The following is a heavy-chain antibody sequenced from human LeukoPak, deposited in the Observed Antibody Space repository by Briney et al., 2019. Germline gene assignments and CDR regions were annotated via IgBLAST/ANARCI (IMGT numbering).Heavy chain of an antibody. CDR2: IIPIFGTA. J-gene: IGHJ6*02. CDR1: GGTFSSYA. CDR3: ARVRQQLDGMDV. D-gene: IGHD6-6*01. V-gene: IGHV1-69*01. Sequence: SVKVSCKASGGTFSSYAISWVRQAPGQGLEWMGGIIPIFGTANYAQKFQGRVTITADESTSTAYMELSSLRSEDTAVYYCARVRQQLDGMDVWGQGTTVTVSS.